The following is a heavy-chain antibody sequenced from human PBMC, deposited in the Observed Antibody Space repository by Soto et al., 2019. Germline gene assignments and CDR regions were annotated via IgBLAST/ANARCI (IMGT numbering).Heavy chain of an antibody. CDR3: ASWLQWEHGFDI. Sequence: ASVKVSCKASGYTFTNYGISWVRQAPGQGLEWMGWISTYNGFTNYAQKVQGRVIMTTDTSTTTAYMELESLRPEDTAVYYCASWLQWEHGFDIWGLGTVVTVSS. V-gene: IGHV1-18*01. CDR1: GYTFTNYG. J-gene: IGHJ3*02. D-gene: IGHD2-2*01. CDR2: ISTYNGFT.